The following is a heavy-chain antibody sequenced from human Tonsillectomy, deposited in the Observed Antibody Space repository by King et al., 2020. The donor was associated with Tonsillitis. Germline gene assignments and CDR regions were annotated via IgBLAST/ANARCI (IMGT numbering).Heavy chain of an antibody. J-gene: IGHJ4*02. Sequence: VQLVESGGGVVQPGGSLRLSCAASGFTFDDYAMHWVRQAPGKGLEWVSLISWDGGSTYYADSVKGRFTISRDNSKNSLYLQMNSLRPEDTALYYCAKTYTSGCYWLGYWGQGTLVTVSS. CDR2: ISWDGGST. D-gene: IGHD6-19*01. CDR3: AKTYTSGCYWLGY. V-gene: IGHV3-43D*03. CDR1: GFTFDDYA.